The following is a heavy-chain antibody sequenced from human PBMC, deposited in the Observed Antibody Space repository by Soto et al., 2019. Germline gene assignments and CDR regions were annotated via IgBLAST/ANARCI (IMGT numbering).Heavy chain of an antibody. D-gene: IGHD3-3*01. CDR2: IIPIFGTA. V-gene: IGHV1-69*13. Sequence: GASVKVSCKASGGTFSSYAISWVRQAPGQGLEWMGGIIPIFGTANYAQKFQGRVTITADESTSTAYMELSSLRSEDTAVYYCARDPRTIFGYYGMDVWGQGTTVTVSS. CDR3: ARDPRTIFGYYGMDV. J-gene: IGHJ6*02. CDR1: GGTFSSYA.